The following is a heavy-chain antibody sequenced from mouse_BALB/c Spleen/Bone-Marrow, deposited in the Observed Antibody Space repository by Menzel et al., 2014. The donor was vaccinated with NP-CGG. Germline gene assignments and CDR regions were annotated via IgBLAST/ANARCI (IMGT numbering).Heavy chain of an antibody. CDR1: GFAFSGYD. J-gene: IGHJ4*01. CDR3: ARQRGYAFALDY. Sequence: EVMLVEPGGGSVKPGGPLKLSCAASGFAFSGYDMSWVRQTPEKRLEWVAYISSGGINTYYPDTVKGRFTISRDNAKNTLYLQMTSLKSEDRAMYYCARQRGYAFALDYRGHGTSVAISS. CDR2: ISSGGINT. V-gene: IGHV5-12-1*01. D-gene: IGHD2-2*01.